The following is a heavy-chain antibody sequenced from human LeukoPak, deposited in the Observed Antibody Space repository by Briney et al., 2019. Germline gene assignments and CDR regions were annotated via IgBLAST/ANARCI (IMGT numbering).Heavy chain of an antibody. CDR2: ISYDGSNK. Sequence: GGSLRLSCGASGFTFSSYAMNWVRQAPGKGLEWVAVISYDGSNKYYADSVKGRFTISRDNSKNTLYLQMNSLRAEDTAVYYCAKGGGIAAAGTGAEYLHHWGQGTLVTVSS. D-gene: IGHD6-13*01. CDR3: AKGGGIAAAGTGAEYLHH. CDR1: GFTFSSYA. V-gene: IGHV3-30-3*01. J-gene: IGHJ1*01.